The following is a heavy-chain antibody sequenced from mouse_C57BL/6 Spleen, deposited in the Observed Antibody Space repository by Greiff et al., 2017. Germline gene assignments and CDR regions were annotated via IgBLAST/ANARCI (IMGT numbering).Heavy chain of an antibody. CDR2: IDPEDGDT. Sequence: VQLQQSGAELVRPGASVKLSCTASGFNIKDYYMHWVKQRPEQGLEWIGRIDPEDGDTEYASKFQGKATMTADTTSNNAYLQLSNLTSEDTAVYDCTSIYYGSSYDYWGQGTTLTVSS. CDR1: GFNIKDYY. J-gene: IGHJ2*01. CDR3: TSIYYGSSYDY. D-gene: IGHD1-1*01. V-gene: IGHV14-1*01.